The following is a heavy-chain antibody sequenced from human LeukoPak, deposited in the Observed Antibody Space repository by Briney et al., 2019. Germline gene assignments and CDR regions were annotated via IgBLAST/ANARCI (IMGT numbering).Heavy chain of an antibody. D-gene: IGHD3-10*01. CDR2: ISWNSGSI. CDR3: AKDMDVGYYGSGSYYFDAFDI. V-gene: IGHV3-9*01. J-gene: IGHJ3*02. Sequence: GGSLRLSCAASGFTFSSYSMNWVRQAPGKGLEWVSGISWNSGSIGYADSVKGRFTISRDNAKNSLYLQMNSLRAEDTALYYCAKDMDVGYYGSGSYYFDAFDIWGQGTMVTVSS. CDR1: GFTFSSYS.